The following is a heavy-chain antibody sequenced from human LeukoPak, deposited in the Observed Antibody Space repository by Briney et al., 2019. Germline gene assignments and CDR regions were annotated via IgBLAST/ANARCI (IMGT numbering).Heavy chain of an antibody. V-gene: IGHV1-69*05. D-gene: IGHD3-22*01. CDR2: IIPIFGTA. CDR1: EALVSSYA. Sequence: GASVKVSCKALEALVSSYAISWVRQAPGQGLEWMGGIIPIFGTANYAQKFQGRVTITTDESTGTAYMELSSLRSEDTAVYYCTTYYYDSSGYSNWFDPWGQGTLVTVSS. CDR3: TTYYYDSSGYSNWFDP. J-gene: IGHJ5*02.